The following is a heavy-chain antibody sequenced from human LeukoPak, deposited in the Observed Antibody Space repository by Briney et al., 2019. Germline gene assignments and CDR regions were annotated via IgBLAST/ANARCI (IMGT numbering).Heavy chain of an antibody. J-gene: IGHJ4*02. CDR3: ARRSQWLVRAFDY. CDR2: INHSGST. CDR1: GGSFSGYY. Sequence: SETLSLTCAVYGGSFSGYYWSWIRQPPGKGLEWIGEINHSGSTNYNPSLKSRVTISVDTFKNQFSLKLSSVTAADTAVYYCARRSQWLVRAFDYWGQGTLVTVSS. D-gene: IGHD6-19*01. V-gene: IGHV4-34*01.